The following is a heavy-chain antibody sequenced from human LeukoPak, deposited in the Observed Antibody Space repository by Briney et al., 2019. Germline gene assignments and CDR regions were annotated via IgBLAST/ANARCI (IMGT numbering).Heavy chain of an antibody. J-gene: IGHJ3*02. CDR2: IYYSGST. CDR3: ARAGWLLRAFDX. V-gene: IGHV4-59*01. D-gene: IGHD3-22*01. CDR1: GGSISSYY. Sequence: SETLSLTCTVSGGSISSYYWSWIRQPPGKGLEWIGYIYYSGSTNYNPSLKSRVTISVDTSKNQFSLKLSSVTAADTAVYYCARAGWLLRAFDXXXXGTMVTVSS.